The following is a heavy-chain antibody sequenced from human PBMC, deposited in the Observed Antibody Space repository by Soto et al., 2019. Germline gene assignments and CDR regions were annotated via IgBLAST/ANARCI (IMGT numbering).Heavy chain of an antibody. Sequence: EVQLVESGGGLVQPGGSLRLSCAGSGFTFSNYWMNWVRQTPGEGLEWVANIKQDGSAKNYVESVKGRFTISRDNAKNLVYLQTISLRAEDTAVYYCAGGTGWVHDYWGQGTLVTVSS. J-gene: IGHJ4*02. CDR1: GFTFSNYW. V-gene: IGHV3-7*04. CDR2: IKQDGSAK. D-gene: IGHD1-1*01. CDR3: AGGTGWVHDY.